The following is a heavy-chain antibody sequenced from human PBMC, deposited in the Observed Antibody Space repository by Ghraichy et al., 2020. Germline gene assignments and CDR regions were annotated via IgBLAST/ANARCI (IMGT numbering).Heavy chain of an antibody. CDR3: VKDKGSGSGSYSASFDY. CDR1: GFTFDDYA. CDR2: ISWNSGSL. D-gene: IGHD3-10*01. Sequence: GGSLRLSCAASGFTFDDYAMHWVRQPPGKGLEWVSGISWNSGSLVYADSVKGRFTMSRDNAKNSLYLQMNSLRSEDTALYYCVKDKGSGSGSYSASFDYWGQGTLVTVSS. J-gene: IGHJ4*02. V-gene: IGHV3-9*01.